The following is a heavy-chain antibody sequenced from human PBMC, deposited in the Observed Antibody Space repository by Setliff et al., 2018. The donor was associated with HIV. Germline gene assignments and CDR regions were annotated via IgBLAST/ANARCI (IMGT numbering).Heavy chain of an antibody. CDR1: GGSISSHY. Sequence: SETLSLTCTVSGGSISSHYWSWIRQPPGKGLEWIGYIYYTGSTNYNPSLKSRVTMSVVTSKNQFSLKLTSVTAADTAVYYCARAEGSYGPFYYYYYYMDVWGKGTTVTVSS. CDR2: IYYTGST. D-gene: IGHD5-18*01. V-gene: IGHV4-59*11. J-gene: IGHJ6*03. CDR3: ARAEGSYGPFYYYYYYMDV.